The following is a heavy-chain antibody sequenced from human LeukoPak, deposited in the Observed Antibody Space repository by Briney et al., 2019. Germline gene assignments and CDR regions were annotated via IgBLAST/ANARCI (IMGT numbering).Heavy chain of an antibody. CDR2: ISSSGSTK. V-gene: IGHV3-11*01. D-gene: IGHD6-13*01. CDR3: ARVFRNQQLATYYFDS. Sequence: GGSLRLSCAASGFTFSDYYMTWIRQAPGKGLEWLSYISSSGSTKYYADSVKGRFTISRDNAKSSLYLQMNSLRAEDTAVYYCARVFRNQQLATYYFDSWGQGTLVTVSS. CDR1: GFTFSDYY. J-gene: IGHJ4*02.